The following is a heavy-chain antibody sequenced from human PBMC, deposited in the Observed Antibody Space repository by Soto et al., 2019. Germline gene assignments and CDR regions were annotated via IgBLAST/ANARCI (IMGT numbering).Heavy chain of an antibody. CDR2: ISDDGSRT. Sequence: EVQLLESGGGLVQPGGSLRLSCAASGFSFSTFEMSWVRQAPGRGLEWVSFISDDGSRTYYADAVKGRFTISRDYSKHTLYLQMNSLTAEDTAVYACVKGGWLDFWGQGTLVTVSS. V-gene: IGHV3-23*01. CDR3: VKGGWLDF. J-gene: IGHJ5*01. D-gene: IGHD3-16*01. CDR1: GFSFSTFE.